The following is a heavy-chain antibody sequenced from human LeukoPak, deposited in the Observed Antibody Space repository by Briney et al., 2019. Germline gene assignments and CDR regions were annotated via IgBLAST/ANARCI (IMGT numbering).Heavy chain of an antibody. V-gene: IGHV3-7*01. J-gene: IGHJ3*02. CDR3: ARESGYSYGYAFDI. CDR1: GFPFSSYW. D-gene: IGHD5-18*01. Sequence: GGSLRLSCVASGFPFSSYWMTWVRQAPGKGLEWVANIKQDGSKKSYVDSVKSRFTISRDNAKNSLYLQMNSLRAEDTAVYYCARESGYSYGYAFDIWGQGTMVTVSS. CDR2: IKQDGSKK.